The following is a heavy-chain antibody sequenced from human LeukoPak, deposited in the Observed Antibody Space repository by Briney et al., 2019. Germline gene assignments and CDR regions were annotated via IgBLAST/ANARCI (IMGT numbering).Heavy chain of an antibody. CDR1: RLTLETYA. J-gene: IGHJ4*02. V-gene: IGHV3-9*01. Sequence: TLSPSRAASRLTLETYAMEWVCDAPRKGLERVSGIAWTSGNAGFADSVKGRFTISRDNAENSLYLQMNSLTPEDTAFYFCAKDMNSYGSGSSYNPWGPFDSWGQGTLVTVSS. CDR2: IAWTSGNA. CDR3: AKDMNSYGSGSSYNPWGPFDS. D-gene: IGHD3-10*01.